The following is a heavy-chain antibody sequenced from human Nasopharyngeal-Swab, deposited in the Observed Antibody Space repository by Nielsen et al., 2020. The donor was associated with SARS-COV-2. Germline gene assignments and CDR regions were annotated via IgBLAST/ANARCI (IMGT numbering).Heavy chain of an antibody. D-gene: IGHD1-7*01. CDR3: ATIDSNWNYANFDY. CDR1: GGSISSSSYY. J-gene: IGHJ4*02. CDR2: IYYSGST. V-gene: IGHV4-39*01. Sequence: SETLSLTCTVSGGSISSSSYYWGWIRQPPGKGLEWIGSIYYSGSTYYNPSLKSRVTISVDTSKNQFSLKLSSVTAADTAAYYCATIDSNWNYANFDYWGQGTLVTVSS.